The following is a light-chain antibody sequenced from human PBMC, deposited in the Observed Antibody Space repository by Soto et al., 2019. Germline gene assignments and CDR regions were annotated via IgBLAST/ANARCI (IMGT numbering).Light chain of an antibody. CDR1: QSVSSGY. CDR3: QLCGIAPFT. CDR2: GAS. J-gene: IGKJ3*01. Sequence: EIVLTQSPGPLSLSPGERATLSCRASQSVSSGYLAWYQQKPGRFPRLLIYGASNRSPGIPDRFTGSGSGTDFTLTIARVEPEDFAVYYWQLCGIAPFTFGPGTKVDIK. V-gene: IGKV3-20*01.